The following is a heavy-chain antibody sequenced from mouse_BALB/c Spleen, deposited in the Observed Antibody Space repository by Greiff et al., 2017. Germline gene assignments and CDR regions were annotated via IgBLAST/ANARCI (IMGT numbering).Heavy chain of an antibody. CDR2: IYPGNSDT. Sequence: EVQLQESGTVLARPGASVKMSCKASGHSFTSYWMHWVKQRPGQGLEWIGAIYPGNSDTSYNQKFKGKAKLTAVTSASTAYMELSSLTNEDSAVYYCTRYGNYVDYFDYWGQGTTLTVSS. CDR1: GHSFTSYW. CDR3: TRYGNYVDYFDY. D-gene: IGHD2-1*01. J-gene: IGHJ2*01. V-gene: IGHV1-5*01.